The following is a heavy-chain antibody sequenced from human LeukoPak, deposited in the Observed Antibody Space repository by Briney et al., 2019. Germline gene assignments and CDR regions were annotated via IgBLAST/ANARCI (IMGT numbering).Heavy chain of an antibody. Sequence: GGSLRLSCAASGFTFSSYWMSWVRQAPGKGLEWVANIKQDGREKYYVDSVKGRFTISRDNAKNSLYLQMNSLRAEDTAVYYCARDQGRGKDYFDYWGQGTLVTVSS. CDR3: ARDQGRGKDYFDY. V-gene: IGHV3-7*01. J-gene: IGHJ4*02. CDR1: GFTFSSYW. CDR2: IKQDGREK. D-gene: IGHD4-23*01.